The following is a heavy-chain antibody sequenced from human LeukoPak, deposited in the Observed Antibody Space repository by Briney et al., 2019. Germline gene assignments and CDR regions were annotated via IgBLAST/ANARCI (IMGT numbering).Heavy chain of an antibody. CDR3: ARLKIPANYYYMDV. Sequence: GGSLRLSCAASGFTFSSYSMNWVRQAPGKGLEWVSYISSSSSTIYYADSVKGRFTISRDNAKNSLYLQMNSLRAEDTAVYYCARLKIPANYYYMDVWGKGTTVTVSS. J-gene: IGHJ6*03. V-gene: IGHV3-48*01. D-gene: IGHD2-2*01. CDR2: ISSSSSTI. CDR1: GFTFSSYS.